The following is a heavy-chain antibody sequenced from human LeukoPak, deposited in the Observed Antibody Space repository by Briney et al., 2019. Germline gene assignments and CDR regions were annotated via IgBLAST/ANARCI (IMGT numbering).Heavy chain of an antibody. CDR3: AKGSSKYDILTGSDWFDP. D-gene: IGHD3-9*01. J-gene: IGHJ5*02. CDR2: TRASSSYI. V-gene: IGHV3-21*01. Sequence: EGSLRLSCAASGFTFSTYNMNWVRQAPGKGLEWVSSTRASSSYIDYADSVKGRFTISRDNAKNSLNLQMNSLRAEDTAVYYCAKGSSKYDILTGSDWFDPWGQGTLVTVSS. CDR1: GFTFSTYN.